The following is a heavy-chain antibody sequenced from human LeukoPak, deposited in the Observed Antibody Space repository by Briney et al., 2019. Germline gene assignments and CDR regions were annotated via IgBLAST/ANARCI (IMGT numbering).Heavy chain of an antibody. V-gene: IGHV1-2*02. CDR1: GYSFTDYY. CDR2: INPNSGGT. CDR3: ARADRLDGGPYLIGP. D-gene: IGHD2-21*01. Sequence: GASVKVSCKTSGYSFTDYYMHWVRQAPGQGLEWMGWINPNSGGTSSAQKFQGRVTMTRDTSITTVYMEVSWLTSDDTAISYCARADRLDGGPYLIGPWGQGTLVTVSS. J-gene: IGHJ5*02.